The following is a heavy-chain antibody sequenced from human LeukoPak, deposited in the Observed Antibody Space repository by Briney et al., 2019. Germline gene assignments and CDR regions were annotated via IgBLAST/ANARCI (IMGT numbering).Heavy chain of an antibody. J-gene: IGHJ3*02. CDR3: ARGRYCSADICSGGDAFDI. CDR2: IYYSGST. Sequence: SETLSLTCTVSGGSISSYYWSWIRQPPGKGLEWIGYIYYSGSTNYNPSLKSRVTMSVDTSKNQFSLKLSSVTAADTAVYYCARGRYCSADICSGGDAFDIWGQGTMVSVSS. CDR1: GGSISSYY. D-gene: IGHD2-15*01. V-gene: IGHV4-59*12.